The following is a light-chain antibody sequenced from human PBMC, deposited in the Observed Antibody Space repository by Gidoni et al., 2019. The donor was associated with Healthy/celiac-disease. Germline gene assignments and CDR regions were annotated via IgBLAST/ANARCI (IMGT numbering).Light chain of an antibody. J-gene: IGLJ2*01. CDR1: ALPKQY. CDR3: QSADSSGTYVV. Sequence: SYELTQPPSVSVSPGQTARITCSGDALPKQYAYWYQQKPGQAPVLVIYKASARTSGIPERFSGSSSGTTVTLTISGVQAEDEADYYCQSADSSGTYVVFGGGTKLTVL. V-gene: IGLV3-25*03. CDR2: KAS.